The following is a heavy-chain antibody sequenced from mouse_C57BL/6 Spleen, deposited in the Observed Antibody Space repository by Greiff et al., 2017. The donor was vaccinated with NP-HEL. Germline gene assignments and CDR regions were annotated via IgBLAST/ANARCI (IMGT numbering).Heavy chain of an antibody. CDR3: ARKNYGSSYSYYFDY. V-gene: IGHV1-69*01. D-gene: IGHD1-1*01. CDR2: IDPSDSYT. Sequence: VKLQQPGAELVMPGASVKLSCKASGYTFTSYWMHWVKQRPGQGLEWIGEIDPSDSYTNYNQKFKGKSTLTVDKSSSTAYMQLSSLTSEDSAVYYCARKNYGSSYSYYFDYWGQGTTLTVSS. CDR1: GYTFTSYW. J-gene: IGHJ2*01.